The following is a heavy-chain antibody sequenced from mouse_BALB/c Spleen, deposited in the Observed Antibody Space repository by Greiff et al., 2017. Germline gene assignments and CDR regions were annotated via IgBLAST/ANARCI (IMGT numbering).Heavy chain of an antibody. J-gene: IGHJ3*01. CDR1: GFTFSSFG. CDR3: AREDYDYGAWFAY. V-gene: IGHV5-17*02. CDR2: ISSGSSTI. D-gene: IGHD2-4*01. Sequence: EVHLVESGGGLVQPGGSRKLSCAASGFTFSSFGMHWVRQAPEKGLEWVAYISSGSSTIYYADTVKGRFTISRDNPKNTLFLQMTSLRSEDTAMYYCAREDYDYGAWFAYWGQGTLVTVSA.